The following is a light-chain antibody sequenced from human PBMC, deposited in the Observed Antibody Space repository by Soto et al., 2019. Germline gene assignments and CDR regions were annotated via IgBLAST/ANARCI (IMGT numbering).Light chain of an antibody. CDR1: SSNIGSNA. Sequence: QSVLTQPPSASGTPGQRVTISCSGGSSNIGSNAVNWYQQLPGTAPKPLINSKNQRPSGVPDRFSGSKSGTSASLVISGLQSEDEAEYYCAAWDDSLDGHYVFGTGTKLTVL. CDR2: SKN. V-gene: IGLV1-44*01. J-gene: IGLJ1*01. CDR3: AAWDDSLDGHYV.